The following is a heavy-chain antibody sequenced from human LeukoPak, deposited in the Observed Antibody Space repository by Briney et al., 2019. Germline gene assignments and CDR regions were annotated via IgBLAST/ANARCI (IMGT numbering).Heavy chain of an antibody. CDR1: DGSISGYS. V-gene: IGHV4-59*04. J-gene: IGHJ5*02. CDR3: AKSSWSLFDP. D-gene: IGHD3-10*01. CDR2: IYHSGST. Sequence: KSSETLSLTCTVSDGSISGYSWSWIRQPPGKGLEWIGYIYHSGSTYYNPSLKSRVTISVDTSKNQFSLKLSSVTAADTAVYYCAKSSWSLFDPWGQGTLVTVSS.